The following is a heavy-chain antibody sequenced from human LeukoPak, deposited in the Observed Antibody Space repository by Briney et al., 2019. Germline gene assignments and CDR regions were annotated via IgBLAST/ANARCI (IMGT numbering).Heavy chain of an antibody. CDR1: GGSISSTGYC. J-gene: IGHJ3*01. Sequence: SETLSLTCAVSGGSISSTGYCWAWIRQPPWKGLEWIGTIYYSGSTYHNTSLKSRITMSVHTSRNQFSLKLSSVDAADTAVYYCAKAGVRYFDSSGLYAFDFWGQGTTVTVSS. D-gene: IGHD3-22*01. CDR3: AKAGVRYFDSSGLYAFDF. V-gene: IGHV4-39*01. CDR2: IYYSGST.